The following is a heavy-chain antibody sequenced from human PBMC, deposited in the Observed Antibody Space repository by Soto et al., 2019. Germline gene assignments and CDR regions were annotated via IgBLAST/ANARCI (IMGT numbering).Heavy chain of an antibody. Sequence: PWGSLRLSCAASGFTFSTYAMSWVRQAPGKGLEWVSGISGRGTTYYADSVESRFTISRDNSKNTLFLQMNSLRAEDTAVYYCAKDRTYCSGGSCYLPLFDYWGQGTLVTVSS. D-gene: IGHD2-15*01. J-gene: IGHJ4*02. CDR3: AKDRTYCSGGSCYLPLFDY. V-gene: IGHV3-23*01. CDR1: GFTFSTYA. CDR2: ISGRGTT.